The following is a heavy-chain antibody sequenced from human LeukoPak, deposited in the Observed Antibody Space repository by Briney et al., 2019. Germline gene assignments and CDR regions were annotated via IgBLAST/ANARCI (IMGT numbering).Heavy chain of an antibody. V-gene: IGHV7-4-1*02. J-gene: IGHJ4*02. D-gene: IGHD3-3*01. CDR2: MTNNTGAP. Sequence: MGWMTNNTGAPTYAQAFTGRLVFSLETSLSTAYLQISSLKAEDTAVYYCARSGFYGDSFDYWGQATLVTVSS. CDR3: ARSGFYGDSFDY.